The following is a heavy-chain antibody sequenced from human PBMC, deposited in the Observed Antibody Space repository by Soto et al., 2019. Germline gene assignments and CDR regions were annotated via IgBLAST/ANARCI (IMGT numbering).Heavy chain of an antibody. V-gene: IGHV3-66*01. J-gene: IGHJ3*02. CDR1: GFTVSSNY. CDR2: IYSGGST. CDR3: ARDRIFRAFDI. Sequence: EVQLVESGGGLVQPGGSLRLSCAASGFTVSSNYMSWVRQAPGKGLEWVSVIYSGGSTYYAYSVKGRFTISRDNSKNTLYLQMNSLRAEDTAVYYCARDRIFRAFDIWGQGTMVTVSS. D-gene: IGHD2-15*01.